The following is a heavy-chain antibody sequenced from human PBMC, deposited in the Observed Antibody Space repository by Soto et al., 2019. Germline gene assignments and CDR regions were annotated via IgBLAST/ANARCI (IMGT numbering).Heavy chain of an antibody. CDR2: ISTDNGNT. V-gene: IGHV1-18*01. J-gene: IGHJ6*02. CDR3: ARDVPDTNLFFYYYGMDA. CDR1: GYSFTSYG. D-gene: IGHD2-21*01. Sequence: QVHLVQSGAEMKKPGASVKVSCKASGYSFTSYGIIWVRQAPGQGLEWMGWISTDNGNTNYAHNLQGRVTMTTDTSTSTAFMELWGLTSDDTAVYFCARDVPDTNLFFYYYGMDAWGQGTTVTVSS.